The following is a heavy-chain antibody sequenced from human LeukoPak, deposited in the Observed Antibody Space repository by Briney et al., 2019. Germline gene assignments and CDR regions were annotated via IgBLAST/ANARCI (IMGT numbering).Heavy chain of an antibody. CDR2: INPNSGGT. CDR1: GYTFTGYY. Sequence: ASVKVSCKASGYTFTGYYMHWVRHAPGQGLEWMGRINPNSGGTNYAQKFQGRVTMTRDTSISTAYMELSRLRSDDTAVYYCARVGCSGGSCSMGVDAFDIWGQGTMVTVSS. D-gene: IGHD2-15*01. V-gene: IGHV1-2*06. CDR3: ARVGCSGGSCSMGVDAFDI. J-gene: IGHJ3*02.